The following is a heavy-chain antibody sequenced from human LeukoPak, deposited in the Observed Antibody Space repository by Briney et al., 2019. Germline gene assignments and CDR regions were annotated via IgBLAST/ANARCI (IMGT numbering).Heavy chain of an antibody. D-gene: IGHD6-19*01. CDR2: ISYDGSNK. Sequence: SGGSLRLSCAASGFTFSSYAMHWVRQAPGKGLEWVAVISYDGSNKYYADSVKGRFTISRDNSKNTLYLQMNSLRAEDTAVYYCARDSGIAVAGPVDYWGQGTLVTVSS. CDR1: GFTFSSYA. J-gene: IGHJ4*02. CDR3: ARDSGIAVAGPVDY. V-gene: IGHV3-30*04.